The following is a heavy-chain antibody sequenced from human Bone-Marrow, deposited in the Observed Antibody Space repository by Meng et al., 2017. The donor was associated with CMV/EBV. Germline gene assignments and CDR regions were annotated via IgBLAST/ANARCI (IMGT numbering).Heavy chain of an antibody. Sequence: ASVKVSCKTSGYTFNSYGINWVRQAPGQGLEWMGRISSYDANTNYAQNFQDRVTMTTDTSTSTAYMELRSLTSDDTAVYYCAREGSSTGFDYWGQGTLVTVSS. CDR3: AREGSSTGFDY. V-gene: IGHV1-18*01. J-gene: IGHJ4*02. CDR2: ISSYDANT. CDR1: GYTFNSYG. D-gene: IGHD1-1*01.